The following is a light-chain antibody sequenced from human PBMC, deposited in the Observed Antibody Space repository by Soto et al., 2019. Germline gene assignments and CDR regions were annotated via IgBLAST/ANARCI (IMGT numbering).Light chain of an antibody. CDR2: KAS. CDR1: ESISNF. J-gene: IGKJ1*01. CDR3: QPYNSYSRT. V-gene: IGKV1-5*03. Sequence: DIQMTQSPSTLSASVGDRVTITCRASESISNFLAWYQQKPGKAPNLLIYKASSLESGVPSRFSGSGSGTEFTLTISNLQPDDFATYYCQPYNSYSRTFGQGTKVEIK.